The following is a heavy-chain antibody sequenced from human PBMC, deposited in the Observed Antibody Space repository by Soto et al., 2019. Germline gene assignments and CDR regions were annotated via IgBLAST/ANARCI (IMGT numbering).Heavy chain of an antibody. V-gene: IGHV3-30-3*01. D-gene: IGHD3-10*01. CDR3: ARAFSMVRGVIIYYYYYYYGMDV. CDR1: GFTFSSYA. CDR2: ISYDGSNK. J-gene: IGHJ6*02. Sequence: PGGSLRLSCAASGFTFSSYAIHWVRQAPGKGLEWVAVISYDGSNKYYADSVKGRFTITRNNSKNTLYLQMISLRAEDKAVYYCARAFSMVRGVIIYYYYYYYGMDVWGQGTTVTVSS.